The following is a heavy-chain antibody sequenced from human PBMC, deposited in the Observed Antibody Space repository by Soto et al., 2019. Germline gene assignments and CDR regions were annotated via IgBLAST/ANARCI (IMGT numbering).Heavy chain of an antibody. CDR3: ARHNRITIFGVVPCSVQKIEGSDF. V-gene: IGHV4-39*01. CDR2: IYYSGST. CDR1: GGSISSSSYY. J-gene: IGHJ4*02. Sequence: SETLSLTCTVSGGSISSSSYYWGWIRQPPGKGLEWIGSIYYSGSTYYNPSLKSRVTISVDTSKNQFSLKLSSVTAADTAVYYCARHNRITIFGVVPCSVQKIEGSDFWGQGTLVTVSS. D-gene: IGHD3-3*01.